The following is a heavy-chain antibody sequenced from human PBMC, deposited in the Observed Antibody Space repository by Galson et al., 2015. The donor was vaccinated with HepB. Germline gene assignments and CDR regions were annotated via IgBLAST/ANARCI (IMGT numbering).Heavy chain of an antibody. J-gene: IGHJ6*03. V-gene: IGHV1-18*01. D-gene: IGHD2-2*01. CDR3: ARGGYCSSPRCYGGRYYYYYMDV. CDR1: GYTFTSNG. Sequence: SVKVSCKASGYTFTSNGISWVRQAPGQGLEWMGWISAYNGNTNYAQKLQGRVTMTTDTSTSTAYMELRSLRSDDTAVYYCARGGYCSSPRCYGGRYYYYYMDVWGKGTTVTVSS. CDR2: ISAYNGNT.